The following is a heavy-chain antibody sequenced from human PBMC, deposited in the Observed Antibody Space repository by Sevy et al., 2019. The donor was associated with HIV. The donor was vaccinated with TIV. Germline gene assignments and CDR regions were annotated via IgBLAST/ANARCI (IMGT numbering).Heavy chain of an antibody. CDR2: IKGKIYDGTI. CDR1: GFTFSNAW. V-gene: IGHV3-15*01. CDR3: TTASWSQEDYYNY. Sequence: GGSLRLSCATSGFTFSNAWMRWVRQAPGMGLEWVGRIKGKIYDGTIDYAAPVKGRFSISRDDSKNTLYLQMNSLKTEDTAVYYWTTASWSQEDYYNYWGQRTLVTVSS. J-gene: IGHJ4*02. D-gene: IGHD6-13*01.